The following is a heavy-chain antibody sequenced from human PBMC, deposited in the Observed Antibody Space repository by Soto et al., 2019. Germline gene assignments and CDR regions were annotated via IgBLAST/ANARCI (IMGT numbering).Heavy chain of an antibody. V-gene: IGHV4-38-2*01. CDR3: ARGQRFSDSFDP. CDR2: IYHTGTT. CDR1: GDSVSSGYH. J-gene: IGHJ5*02. D-gene: IGHD3-3*01. Sequence: SETLSLTCAVSGDSVSSGYHWAWIRQPPGKGLEWVASIYHTGTTYYNPSLTSRVTISVDTSRNQFSLKMSSVTAADSAVYYCARGQRFSDSFDPWGQGTLVTVSS.